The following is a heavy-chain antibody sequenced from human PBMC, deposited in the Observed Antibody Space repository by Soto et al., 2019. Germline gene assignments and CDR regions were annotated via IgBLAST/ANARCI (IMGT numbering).Heavy chain of an antibody. D-gene: IGHD6-19*01. CDR2: ISAYNGDT. CDR3: ARDRGVAPPVAGNTHYYYYMDV. Sequence: QDQLVQSGGEVKKPGASVKVSCKASGYSFTNYGITWVRQAPGQGFEWMGWISAYNGDTNYAQKLRGRVTMTTDASTRTAYLELRSLRSDDTAVYYCARDRGVAPPVAGNTHYYYYMDVWGKGTTVTVSS. CDR1: GYSFTNYG. J-gene: IGHJ6*03. V-gene: IGHV1-18*01.